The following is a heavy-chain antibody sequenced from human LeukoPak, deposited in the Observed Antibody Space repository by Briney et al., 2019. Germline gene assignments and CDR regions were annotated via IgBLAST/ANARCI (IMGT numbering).Heavy chain of an antibody. Sequence: PSETLSLTCTVSGGSISSYYWSWIRQPPGKRLEWIGYIYYSGSTNYNPSLKSRVTISVDTSKNQFSLKLSSVTAADTAVYYCARGEVVVPAASLGLFDPWGQGTLVTVSS. CDR3: ARGEVVVPAASLGLFDP. V-gene: IGHV4-59*01. D-gene: IGHD2-2*01. J-gene: IGHJ5*02. CDR2: IYYSGST. CDR1: GGSISSYY.